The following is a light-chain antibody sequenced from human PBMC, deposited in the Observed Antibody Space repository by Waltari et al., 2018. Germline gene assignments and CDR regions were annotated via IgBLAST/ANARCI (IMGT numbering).Light chain of an antibody. Sequence: DIVMTQSPDSLAVSLGERATINCKSSQSVLYSSNNKNYLAWYQQKPGQPPKLLIYWASTRESGFPDRLSGSGSGTDFTLTISSLQAEDVAVYYCHQYYNIPFTFGPGTKVDIK. CDR2: WAS. V-gene: IGKV4-1*01. CDR3: HQYYNIPFT. CDR1: QSVLYSSNNKNY. J-gene: IGKJ3*01.